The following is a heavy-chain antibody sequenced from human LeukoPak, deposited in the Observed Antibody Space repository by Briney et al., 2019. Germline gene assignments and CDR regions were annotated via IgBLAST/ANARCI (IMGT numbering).Heavy chain of an antibody. J-gene: IGHJ4*02. V-gene: IGHV4-61*08. CDR1: GGSISSGDFY. Sequence: PSETLSLTCTVSGGSISSGDFYWSWIRQPPGKGLEWIGYIYYSGSTNYNPSLKSRVTISVDTSKNQFSLKLSSVTAADTAVYYCARVRGGGIFHFDYWGQGTLVTVSS. CDR2: IYYSGST. D-gene: IGHD2-15*01. CDR3: ARVRGGGIFHFDY.